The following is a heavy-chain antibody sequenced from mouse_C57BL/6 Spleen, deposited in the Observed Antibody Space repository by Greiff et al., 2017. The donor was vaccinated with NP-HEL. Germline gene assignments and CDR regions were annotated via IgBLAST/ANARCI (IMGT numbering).Heavy chain of an antibody. J-gene: IGHJ3*01. CDR2: IYPGDGDT. D-gene: IGHD4-1*01. CDR1: GYAFSSSW. CDR3: ARGLTGPWFAY. V-gene: IGHV1-82*01. Sequence: VQRVESGPELVKPGASVKISCKASGYAFSSSWMNWVKQRPGKGLEWIGRIYPGDGDTNYNGKFKGKATLTADKSSSTAYMQLSSLTSEDSAVYFCARGLTGPWFAYWGQGTLVTVSA.